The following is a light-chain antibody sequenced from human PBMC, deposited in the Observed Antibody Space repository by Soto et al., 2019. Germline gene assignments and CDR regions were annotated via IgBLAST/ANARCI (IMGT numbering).Light chain of an antibody. CDR1: SSDVGSYNL. CDR3: CSYAGTNTFV. V-gene: IGLV2-23*01. J-gene: IGLJ1*01. CDR2: EGN. Sequence: QSVLTQPASVSGSPGQSITISCTGTSSDVGSYNLVSWYQQHPGKAPKLMIYEGNKWPSGVSNRFSGSKSANTASLTISGLQTEDEADYYCCSYAGTNTFVFGTGTKLTVL.